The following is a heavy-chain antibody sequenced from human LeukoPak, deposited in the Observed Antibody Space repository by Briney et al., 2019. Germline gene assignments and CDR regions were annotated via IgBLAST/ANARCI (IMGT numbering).Heavy chain of an antibody. Sequence: QTLSLTCAISGGSVSSNSAAWNWIRQSPSRGLEWLGRTYYRSKWYNDYAVSVKSRITINPDTSKNQFSLQLNSVTPEDTAVYYCARAAGMSQGNNWFDPWGQGTLVTVSS. V-gene: IGHV6-1*01. CDR2: TYYRSKWYN. CDR1: GGSVSSNSAA. D-gene: IGHD6-13*01. CDR3: ARAAGMSQGNNWFDP. J-gene: IGHJ5*02.